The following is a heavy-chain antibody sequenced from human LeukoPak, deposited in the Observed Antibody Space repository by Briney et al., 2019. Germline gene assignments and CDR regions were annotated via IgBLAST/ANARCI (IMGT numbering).Heavy chain of an antibody. J-gene: IGHJ6*03. V-gene: IGHV4-39*07. CDR1: GGSISSSSYY. Sequence: SETLSLTCTVSGGSISSSSYYWGWIRQPPGKGLEWIGSIYYSGSTYYNPSLKSRVTISVDTSKNQFSLKLSSVTAADTAVYYCARRYYDSPYYYYYYMDVWGKGTTVTVSS. D-gene: IGHD3-3*01. CDR2: IYYSGST. CDR3: ARRYYDSPYYYYYYMDV.